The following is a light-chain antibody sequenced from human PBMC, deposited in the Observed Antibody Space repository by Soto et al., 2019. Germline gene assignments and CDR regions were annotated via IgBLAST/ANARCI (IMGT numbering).Light chain of an antibody. V-gene: IGKV1-33*01. CDR3: QQYEYLIT. CDR2: DAS. Sequence: DIQMTQSPSSLSASVGDRVTITCQASQDISNYLNWYQQKPGKAPKLLICDASNLETGVPSRFSGSRSGTDFTFTISSLQPEDIATYYCQQYEYLITFGQGTRLEI. J-gene: IGKJ5*01. CDR1: QDISNY.